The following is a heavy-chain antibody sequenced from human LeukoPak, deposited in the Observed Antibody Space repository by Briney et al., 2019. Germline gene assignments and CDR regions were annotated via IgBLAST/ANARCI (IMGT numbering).Heavy chain of an antibody. D-gene: IGHD4-17*01. V-gene: IGHV1-18*01. CDR3: ARDVLYGDYIRGYDY. CDR1: GYTFTSYG. J-gene: IGHJ4*02. Sequence: ASVKVSCKASGYTFTSYGISWVRQAPGQGLEWMGWISAYNGNTNYAQKLQGRVTMTTDTSTSTAYMELRSLRSGDTAVYYCARDVLYGDYIRGYDYWGQGTLVTVSS. CDR2: ISAYNGNT.